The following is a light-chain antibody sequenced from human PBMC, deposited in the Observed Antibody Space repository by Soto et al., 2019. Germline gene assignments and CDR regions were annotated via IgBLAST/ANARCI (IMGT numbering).Light chain of an antibody. CDR2: GNN. J-gene: IGLJ1*01. CDR3: QSYDSSLSGYV. Sequence: QSVLTQPPSVSGAPGQRVTISCTGSSSNIGAGYDVHWYQHLPGTAPKLLIYGNNNRPSGVPERFSGSKSGTSAPLAITGLQAEDEADYYCQSYDSSLSGYVFGTGTKVTVL. CDR1: SSNIGAGYD. V-gene: IGLV1-40*01.